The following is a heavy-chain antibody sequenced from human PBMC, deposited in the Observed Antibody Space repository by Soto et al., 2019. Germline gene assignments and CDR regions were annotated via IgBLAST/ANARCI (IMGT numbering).Heavy chain of an antibody. J-gene: IGHJ6*02. CDR2: IYYSGST. CDR1: GGSISSGDYY. D-gene: IGHD1-26*01. V-gene: IGHV4-30-4*01. CDR3: ARVDQASYYYYGMDV. Sequence: KPSETLSLTCTVSGGSISSGDYYWSWIRQPPGKGLEWIGYIYYSGSTYYNPSLKSRVTISVDTSKNQFSLKLSSVTAADTAVYYCARVDQASYYYYGMDVWRQGTTVTVSS.